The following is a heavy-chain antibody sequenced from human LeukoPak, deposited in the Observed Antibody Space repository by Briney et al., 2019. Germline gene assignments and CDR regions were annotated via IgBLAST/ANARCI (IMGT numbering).Heavy chain of an antibody. D-gene: IGHD6-6*01. J-gene: IGHJ4*02. V-gene: IGHV4-59*01. CDR1: GGSISSYY. CDR2: IYYSGST. Sequence: PSETLSLTCTVSGGSISSYYWSWIRQPPGKGLEWFGYIYYSGSTNYNPSLKSRVTISVDTSKNQSSLKLSSVTAADTAVYYCARVFSSSVVDYWGQGTLVTVSS. CDR3: ARVFSSSVVDY.